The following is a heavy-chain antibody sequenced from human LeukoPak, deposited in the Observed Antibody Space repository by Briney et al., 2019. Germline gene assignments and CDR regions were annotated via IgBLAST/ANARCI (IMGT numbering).Heavy chain of an antibody. D-gene: IGHD5-18*01. J-gene: IGHJ4*02. CDR1: GGSFNGYY. Sequence: SETLSLTCAVYGGSFNGYYWSWIRQPPGKGLEWIGEINYSGSTNYNPSLKSRVTISLDTSKNQFSLKLSSVTAADTAVYYCARHSGYSYGWNFDYWGQGTLVTVSS. V-gene: IGHV4-34*01. CDR3: ARHSGYSYGWNFDY. CDR2: INYSGST.